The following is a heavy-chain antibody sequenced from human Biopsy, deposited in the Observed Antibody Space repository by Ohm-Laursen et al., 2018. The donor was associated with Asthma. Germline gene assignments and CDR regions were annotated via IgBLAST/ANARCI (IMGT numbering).Heavy chain of an antibody. V-gene: IGHV1-18*01. CDR3: ARAVDYSHYYGIDV. Sequence: EALVKVSCKTSGCTFNSAGITWVRQAPGQGLEWMGWISVYNGNTKVAQKLQDRVTMITDTSTGTAYMELRSLRSDDTAVYFCARAVDYSHYYGIDVWGQGTTVTVS. CDR1: GCTFNSAG. J-gene: IGHJ6*02. D-gene: IGHD3-10*01. CDR2: ISVYNGNT.